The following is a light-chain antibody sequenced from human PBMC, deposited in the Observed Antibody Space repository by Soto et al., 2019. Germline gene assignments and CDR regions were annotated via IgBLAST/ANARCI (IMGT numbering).Light chain of an antibody. CDR3: QQANSFPYT. CDR2: AAS. J-gene: IGKJ2*01. V-gene: IGKV1-12*01. Sequence: DIQMTQSPSSMYASVGDRITITCRASQDISRWLVWYQQKPGKGPKLLIYAASTLQSGVASRFSGSGSGTDFTLTISSLQPEDFATYYCQQANSFPYTFGQGTKLEIK. CDR1: QDISRW.